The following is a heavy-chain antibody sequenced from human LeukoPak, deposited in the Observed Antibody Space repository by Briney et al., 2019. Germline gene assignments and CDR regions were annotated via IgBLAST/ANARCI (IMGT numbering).Heavy chain of an antibody. V-gene: IGHV1-24*01. CDR1: GYTLTELS. CDR3: ATAKYSSGWYGAFDI. D-gene: IGHD6-19*01. Sequence: ASVKVSCKVSGYTLTELSMHWVRQAPGKGLEWMGGFDPEDGETIYAQKFQGRVTMTEDTSTDTAYMELSSLRSEDTAVYYCATAKYSSGWYGAFDIWGQGTMVTVSP. J-gene: IGHJ3*02. CDR2: FDPEDGET.